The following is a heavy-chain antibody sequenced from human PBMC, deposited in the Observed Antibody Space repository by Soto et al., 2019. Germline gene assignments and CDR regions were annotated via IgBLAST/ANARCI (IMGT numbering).Heavy chain of an antibody. CDR1: VGSISSGDYY. CDR3: ARGKIAAAGTGIDP. D-gene: IGHD6-13*01. CDR2: IYYSGST. Sequence: PSETLSLTCTVSVGSISSGDYYWSWIRQPPGKGLEWIGYIYYSGSTYYNPSLKSRVTISVDTSKNQFSLKLSSVTAADTAVYYCARGKIAAAGTGIDPWGQGSLVTVSS. J-gene: IGHJ5*02. V-gene: IGHV4-30-4*01.